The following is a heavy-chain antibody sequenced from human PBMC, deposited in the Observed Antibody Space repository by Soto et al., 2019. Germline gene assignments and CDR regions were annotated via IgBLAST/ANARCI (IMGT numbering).Heavy chain of an antibody. CDR1: GFTFSSYA. CDR2: ISSNGGST. J-gene: IGHJ6*04. Sequence: EVQLVESGGGLVQPGGSLRLSCAASGFTFSSYAMHWVRQAPGKGLEYVSAISSNGGSTYYANSVKGRFTISRDNSKNTLYLQMGSLSAEDMAVYYCARESLLWFGESPLDVWGKGTTVTVSS. CDR3: ARESLLWFGESPLDV. V-gene: IGHV3-64*01. D-gene: IGHD3-10*01.